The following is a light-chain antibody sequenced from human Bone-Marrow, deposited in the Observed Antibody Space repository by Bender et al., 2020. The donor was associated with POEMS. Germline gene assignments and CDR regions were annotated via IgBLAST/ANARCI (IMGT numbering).Light chain of an antibody. J-gene: IGLJ3*02. CDR1: SSKFGSYP. CDR3: ATWDDSLNGWV. V-gene: IGLV1-44*01. CDR2: NNS. Sequence: QSVLTQPSSASGTPGQSVTISCSGSSSKFGSYPVNWYQQLPGAAPKLVIFNNSQRPSGVPDRFSGSNSGTSASLAISGLLSDDEADFYCATWDDSLNGWVFGGGTKLTVL.